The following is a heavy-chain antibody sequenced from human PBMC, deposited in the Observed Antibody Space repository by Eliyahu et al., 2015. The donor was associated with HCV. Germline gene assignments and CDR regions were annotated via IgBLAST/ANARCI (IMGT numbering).Heavy chain of an antibody. V-gene: IGHV1-3*01. CDR2: INPGNGDT. D-gene: IGHD1-1*01. CDR3: TKESGAWNAYDI. Sequence: LEWMGWINPGNGDTKYSQKFQGRVTIARDTSASTAYMELSSLRSEDTAIFYCTKESGAWNAYDIWGQGTMVIVSS. J-gene: IGHJ3*02.